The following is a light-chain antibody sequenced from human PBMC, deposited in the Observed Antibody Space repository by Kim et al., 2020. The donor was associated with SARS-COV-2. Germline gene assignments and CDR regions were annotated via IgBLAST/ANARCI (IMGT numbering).Light chain of an antibody. J-gene: IGLJ3*02. CDR1: SSDVGAYNY. V-gene: IGLV2-14*01. CDR2: DVN. CDR3: SSYTRYITWV. Sequence: QSALTQPASVSGSPGQSITISCTGTSSDVGAYNYVSWYQQHPGTAPKVVIYDVNKRPSGVSNCFSGSKSGNTASLTISGLQAEDEADYYCSSYTRYITWVFGGGTQLTVL.